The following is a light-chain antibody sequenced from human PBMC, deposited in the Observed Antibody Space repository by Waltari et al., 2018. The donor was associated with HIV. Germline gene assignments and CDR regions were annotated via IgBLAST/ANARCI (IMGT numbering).Light chain of an antibody. J-gene: IGLJ2*01. CDR3: HCYDSRLSGVV. V-gene: IGLV1-40*01. CDR1: FSDIAAGYD. CDR2: ANG. Sequence: QSVLTQPPYLSGAPGLSVTISCTGKFSDIAAGYDVHWSQHRPGAAHILLVYANGKRPSWGPDRLLAVWSGSSASLAISRLQADDEADYYCHCYDSRLSGVVFGGGTSLTVL.